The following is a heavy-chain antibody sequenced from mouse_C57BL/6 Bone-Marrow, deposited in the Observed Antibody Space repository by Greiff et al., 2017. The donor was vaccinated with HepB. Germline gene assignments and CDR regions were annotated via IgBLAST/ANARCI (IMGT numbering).Heavy chain of an antibody. D-gene: IGHD2-2*01. CDR3: ARGLPPYFDV. CDR2: IDPSDSYT. J-gene: IGHJ1*03. V-gene: IGHV1-50*01. Sequence: VQLQQPGAELVKPGASVKLSCKASGYTFTSYWMQWVKQRPGQGLEWIGEIDPSDSYTNYNQKFKGKATLTVDTSSSTAYMQLSSLTSEDSAVYYCARGLPPYFDVWGTGTTVTVSS. CDR1: GYTFTSYW.